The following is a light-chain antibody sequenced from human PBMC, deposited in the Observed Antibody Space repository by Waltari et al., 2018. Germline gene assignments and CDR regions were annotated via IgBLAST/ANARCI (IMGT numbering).Light chain of an antibody. CDR3: QQYNSFPWT. J-gene: IGKJ1*01. Sequence: DIQMAQSPSTLSASVGDRVPITCRASQSISSWLAWYQQKPGKAPNLLIYKASALESGVPSRFSGSGSATDFTLTISGLQPDDFATYFCQQYNSFPWTFGQGTKVEIK. V-gene: IGKV1-5*03. CDR2: KAS. CDR1: QSISSW.